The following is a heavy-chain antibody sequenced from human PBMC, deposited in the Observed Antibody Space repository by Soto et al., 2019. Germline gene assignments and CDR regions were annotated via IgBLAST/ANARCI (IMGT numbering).Heavy chain of an antibody. V-gene: IGHV1-18*01. Sequence: QGQLVQSGAEVKKPGASVKVSCKASGYTFTSYGISWVRQAPGQGLAWMGWISASNGNTNYAQTLQGRVTMTTDTPTSTADIELSSLRSHDTAVYYCAAVLVFWELGLETFDICGPGTMGTVS. D-gene: IGHD3-10*01. J-gene: IGHJ3*02. CDR3: AAVLVFWELGLETFDI. CDR2: ISASNGNT. CDR1: GYTFTSYG.